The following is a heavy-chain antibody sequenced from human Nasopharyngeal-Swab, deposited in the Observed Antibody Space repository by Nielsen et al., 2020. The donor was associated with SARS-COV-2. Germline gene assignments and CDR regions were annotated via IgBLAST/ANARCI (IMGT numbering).Heavy chain of an antibody. CDR3: ARAYGDYEDYYYYDMDV. CDR2: IYYNGNT. Sequence: SETLSLTCTVSGGSISTSSYHWGWIRQPPGKGLEWIGNIYYNGNTFHNPSLKSRVTISVDTSKNQFSLKLSSVTAADSAVYFCARAYGDYEDYYYYDMDVWGQGTTVTVSS. V-gene: IGHV4-39*01. CDR1: GGSISTSSYH. D-gene: IGHD4-17*01. J-gene: IGHJ6*02.